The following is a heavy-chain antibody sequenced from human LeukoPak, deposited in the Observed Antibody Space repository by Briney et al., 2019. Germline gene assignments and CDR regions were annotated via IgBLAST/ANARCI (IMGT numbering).Heavy chain of an antibody. V-gene: IGHV1-18*01. CDR3: AKEGYSRGYYSYYYMDV. CDR1: GYTFTNYG. CDR2: ISVYNGNT. J-gene: IGHJ6*03. D-gene: IGHD6-13*01. Sequence: ASVKVSCKASGYTFTNYGISWVRQAPAQGLEWMGWISVYNGNTKYAQKLQGRVTMTTDTSTSTAYMELRSLRSDDTAVYYCAKEGYSRGYYSYYYMDVWGKGTTVTVSS.